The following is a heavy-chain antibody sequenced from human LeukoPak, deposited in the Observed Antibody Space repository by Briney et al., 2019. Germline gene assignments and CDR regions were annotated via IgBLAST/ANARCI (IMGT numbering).Heavy chain of an antibody. Sequence: GGSLRLSCAASGFTFSSYGMHWVRQAPGKGLEWVAVISSDGSNKYYADSVKGRFTISRDNSKNTLCLQMNSLRAEDTALYYSAKGSPSTLGFDYWGQGTLVTVSS. J-gene: IGHJ4*02. CDR1: GFTFSSYG. V-gene: IGHV3-30*18. CDR2: ISSDGSNK. D-gene: IGHD1-26*01. CDR3: AKGSPSTLGFDY.